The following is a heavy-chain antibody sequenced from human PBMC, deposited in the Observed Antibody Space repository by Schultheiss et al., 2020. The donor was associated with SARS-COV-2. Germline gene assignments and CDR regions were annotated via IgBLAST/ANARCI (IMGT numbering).Heavy chain of an antibody. Sequence: SVKVSCKASGGTFSSYAISWVRQAPGQGLEWMGGIIPIFGTANYAQKFQGRVTITADESTSTAYMELSSLRSEDTAVYYCASYRPAVAGPFDSWGQGTLVTVSS. V-gene: IGHV1-69*13. CDR2: IIPIFGTA. CDR3: ASYRPAVAGPFDS. J-gene: IGHJ4*02. CDR1: GGTFSSYA. D-gene: IGHD6-19*01.